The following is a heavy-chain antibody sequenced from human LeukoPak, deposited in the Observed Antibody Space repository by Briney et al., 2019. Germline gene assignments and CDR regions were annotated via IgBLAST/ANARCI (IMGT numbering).Heavy chain of an antibody. CDR2: ISDSGDTT. Sequence: GGSLRLSCSASGFTFSIYGMSWARQAPGKGLEWVSGISDSGDTTYYADSVKGRFTISRDNSKNTLYLQMNSLTVEDTAVYYCAKIRAARPGYWGQGTLVTVSS. V-gene: IGHV3-23*01. CDR1: GFTFSIYG. J-gene: IGHJ4*02. D-gene: IGHD6-6*01. CDR3: AKIRAARPGY.